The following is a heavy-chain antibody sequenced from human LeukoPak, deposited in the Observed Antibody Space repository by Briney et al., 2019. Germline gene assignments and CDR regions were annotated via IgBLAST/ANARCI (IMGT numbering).Heavy chain of an antibody. CDR2: ISPDGRKT. CDR1: GFTFSNFW. Sequence: GGSLRLSCAASGFTFSNFWMHWARQAPEKGLVWVSRISPDGRKTDYADSVKGRFIISRENAESTLYLQMNILRPEDTAVYYCIRAPRWEGGNNWFDPWGQGTLVTVSS. D-gene: IGHD1-26*01. J-gene: IGHJ5*02. V-gene: IGHV3-74*01. CDR3: IRAPRWEGGNNWFDP.